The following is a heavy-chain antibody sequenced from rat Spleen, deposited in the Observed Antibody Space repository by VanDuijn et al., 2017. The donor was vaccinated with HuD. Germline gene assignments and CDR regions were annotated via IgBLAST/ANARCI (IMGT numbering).Heavy chain of an antibody. J-gene: IGHJ3*01. CDR2: ISYEGGNT. V-gene: IGHV5-22*01. Sequence: EVQLVESGGGLVQPGRSLKLSCAASGFTFSDYYMAWVRQAPKKGLEWVASISYEGGNTFYGDSVKGRFTISRDNAKTTLYLQMNSLRSEDTATYYCATGSSFAYWGQGTLVTVSS. CDR1: GFTFSDYY. CDR3: ATGSSFAY. D-gene: IGHD1-11*01.